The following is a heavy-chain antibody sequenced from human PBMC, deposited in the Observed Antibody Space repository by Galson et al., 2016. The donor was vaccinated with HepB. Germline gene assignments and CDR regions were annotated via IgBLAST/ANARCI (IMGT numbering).Heavy chain of an antibody. V-gene: IGHV3-33*01. CDR2: IWSDGSSK. J-gene: IGHJ4*02. Sequence: SLRLSCAASGFTFSSYGMHWVRQAPGKGLEWVSMIWSDGSSKYSIDSVNGRFTFSIDNFQNTMYLQMHSLKAKVEAVYYCTRDPGYYDSSGYSSPGPFDWGQGTLVTVSS. CDR3: TRDPGYYDSSGYSSPGPFD. CDR1: GFTFSSYG. D-gene: IGHD3-22*01.